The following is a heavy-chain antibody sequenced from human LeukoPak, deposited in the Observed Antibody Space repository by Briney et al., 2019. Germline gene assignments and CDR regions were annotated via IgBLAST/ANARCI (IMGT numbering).Heavy chain of an antibody. V-gene: IGHV1-8*01. D-gene: IGHD6-13*01. CDR3: ASIAAAGTGVVY. J-gene: IGHJ4*02. CDR2: MNPNSGNT. CDR1: GYTFTSYD. Sequence: ASVKVSCKASGYTFTSYDINWVRQATGQGLEWMGWMNPNSGNTGYAQKFQGIVTMTRNTSISTAYMELSSLRFEDTAVYYCASIAAAGTGVVYWGQGTLVTVSS.